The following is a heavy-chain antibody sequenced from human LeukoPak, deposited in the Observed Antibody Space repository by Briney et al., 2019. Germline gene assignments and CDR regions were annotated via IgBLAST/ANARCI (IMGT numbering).Heavy chain of an antibody. CDR3: ARDFGSSNYFDY. CDR2: ISWSGGST. Sequence: PGGSLRLSCAASGFTFDDYGMSWVRQAPGKGLEWVSGISWSGGSTGYADSVKGRFTISRDNAKNSLYLQMNSLRAEDTALYYCARDFGSSNYFDYWGQGTLVTVSS. J-gene: IGHJ4*02. D-gene: IGHD6-13*01. V-gene: IGHV3-20*04. CDR1: GFTFDDYG.